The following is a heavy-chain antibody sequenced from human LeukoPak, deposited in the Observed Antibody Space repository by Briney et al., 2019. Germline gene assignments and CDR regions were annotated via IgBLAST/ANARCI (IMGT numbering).Heavy chain of an antibody. V-gene: IGHV4-59*12. J-gene: IGHJ3*02. Sequence: PSETLSLTCTVSGRSISSYYWGWVRQPPGKALEWIGNIFYSGSTYYSPSPKSRVTISLDTSRNQFSLKLNSVTAADSAVYYCAKSNGYGLIDIWGQGTMVTVSS. CDR2: IFYSGST. D-gene: IGHD3-22*01. CDR1: GRSISSYY. CDR3: AKSNGYGLIDI.